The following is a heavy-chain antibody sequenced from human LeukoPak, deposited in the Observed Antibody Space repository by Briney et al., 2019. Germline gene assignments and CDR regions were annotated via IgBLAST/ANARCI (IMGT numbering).Heavy chain of an antibody. CDR2: ISYIGST. V-gene: IGHV4-59*11. J-gene: IGHJ3*02. CDR3: VRDPTTVTKGLDI. CDR1: GDSMNSHY. D-gene: IGHD4-17*01. Sequence: SETLSLTCTVSGDSMNSHYWSWIRQPPGKGLEWIGYISYIGSTNYNPSLKSRVTISVDTSKNQFSLKLSSVTAADTAVYYCVRDPTTVTKGLDIWGKGTMVTVSS.